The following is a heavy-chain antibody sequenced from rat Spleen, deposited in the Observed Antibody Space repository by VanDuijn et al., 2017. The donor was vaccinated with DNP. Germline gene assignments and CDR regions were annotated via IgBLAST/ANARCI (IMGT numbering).Heavy chain of an antibody. V-gene: IGHV5-29*01. Sequence: EVQLVESDGGLVQPGRSLKLSCAVSGFTFSDYYMAWVRQAPAKGLEWVASISYDGTTIYYRDSVKGRFTISRDNAKSTLYLQMNSLRSEDTAMYYCTTGSSGFTYWGQGTLVTVSS. D-gene: IGHD5-1*01. J-gene: IGHJ3*01. CDR1: GFTFSDYY. CDR3: TTGSSGFTY. CDR2: ISYDGTTI.